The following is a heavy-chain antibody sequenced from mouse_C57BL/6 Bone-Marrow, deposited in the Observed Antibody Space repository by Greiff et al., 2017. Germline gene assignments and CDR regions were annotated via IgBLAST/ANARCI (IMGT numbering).Heavy chain of an antibody. CDR2: IAPENGDT. V-gene: IGHV14-4*01. Sequence: EVKLMESGAELVRPGASVKLSCTASGFNIKDDYMHWVKQRPEQGLEWIGWIAPENGDTEYASNFQGKATITADTSSNTAYLQFSSLTSEDTAVYYGTTHDGYSYYFDYWGQGTTLTVSS. CDR3: TTHDGYSYYFDY. J-gene: IGHJ2*01. D-gene: IGHD2-3*01. CDR1: GFNIKDDY.